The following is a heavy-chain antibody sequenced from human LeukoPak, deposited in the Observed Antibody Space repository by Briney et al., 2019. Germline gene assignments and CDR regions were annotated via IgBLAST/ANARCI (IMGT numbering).Heavy chain of an antibody. CDR2: ITSSSNYI. J-gene: IGHJ4*02. CDR3: ARGSGLGSSNFDY. Sequence: GGSLRLSCAAFGXTFSTYSMNWVRQAPGKGLEWVWSITSSSNYIHYGDSVKGRFTISRDNAKNSLYLQTNSLRAEDTAVYYCARGSGLGSSNFDYWGQGTLVTVSS. D-gene: IGHD3-10*01. V-gene: IGHV3-21*01. CDR1: GXTFSTYS.